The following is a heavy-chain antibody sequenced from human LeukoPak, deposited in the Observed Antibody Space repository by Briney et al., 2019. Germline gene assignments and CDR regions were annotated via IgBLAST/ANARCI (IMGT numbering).Heavy chain of an antibody. CDR1: GGSISSYY. Sequence: SETLSLTCTASGGSISSYYWSWIRQPPGKGLEWIGYIYYSGSTNYNPSLKSRVTISVDTSKNQFSLKLSSVTAADTAVYYCARGGATTKFDYWGQGTLVTVSS. J-gene: IGHJ4*02. CDR2: IYYSGST. CDR3: ARGGATTKFDY. D-gene: IGHD1-26*01. V-gene: IGHV4-59*01.